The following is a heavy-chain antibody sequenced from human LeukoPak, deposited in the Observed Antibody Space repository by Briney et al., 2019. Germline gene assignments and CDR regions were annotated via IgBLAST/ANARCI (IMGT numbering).Heavy chain of an antibody. D-gene: IGHD5-12*01. J-gene: IGHJ3*01. Sequence: GKSLKISCKGSGYSFATYWIGWVRQMPGKGLELMGINYPGDSDTTYSPSFQGQVTMSADKSISTAYLQWSSLKASDTAMYYCARRVSSSGFDAFDVWGQGTMVTVSS. CDR2: NYPGDSDT. CDR1: GYSFATYW. CDR3: ARRVSSSGFDAFDV. V-gene: IGHV5-51*01.